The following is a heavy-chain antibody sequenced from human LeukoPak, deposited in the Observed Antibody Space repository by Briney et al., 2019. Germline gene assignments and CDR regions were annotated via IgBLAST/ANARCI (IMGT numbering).Heavy chain of an antibody. CDR3: ARDGSVLRFLEWLFFLDY. Sequence: GKSLRLSCAASGFTFSSHAMHWVRQAPGKGLEWVAIMSNDGSKKFYADFLKGRFTISRDNSKNALYLQMNSLRSEDTAVYFCARDGSVLRFLEWLFFLDYWGQGTLVTVSS. D-gene: IGHD3-3*01. CDR1: GFTFSSHA. CDR2: MSNDGSKK. V-gene: IGHV3-30*01. J-gene: IGHJ4*02.